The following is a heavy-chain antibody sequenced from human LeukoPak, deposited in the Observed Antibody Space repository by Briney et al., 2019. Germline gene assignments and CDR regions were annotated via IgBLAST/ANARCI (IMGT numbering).Heavy chain of an antibody. J-gene: IGHJ4*02. CDR1: GFTFDDYG. V-gene: IGHV3-20*04. D-gene: IGHD2-15*01. CDR3: ARETCSGASCYFHY. Sequence: PGGSLRLSCAASGFTFDDYGTSWVRQAPGKGLEWVSSINWNGGSIGYADSVKGRFTISRDNAKNSLYLQMKSLRSEDTALYYCARETCSGASCYFHYWGQGTLVTVSS. CDR2: INWNGGSI.